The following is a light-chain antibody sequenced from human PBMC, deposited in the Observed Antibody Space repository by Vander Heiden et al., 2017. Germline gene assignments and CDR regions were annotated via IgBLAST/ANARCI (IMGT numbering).Light chain of an antibody. J-gene: IGLJ2*01. Sequence: SALTQPASLSRSPVPSISFSCTRFSSHMGGYNYVSWYQHHPGKAPNLIIYEDTNRPSGVSDRFSGSKSGNTASLTISGLQTDDEALYYCMSYTTSTTRVFGAGTKLTVL. CDR3: MSYTTSTTRV. CDR2: EDT. CDR1: SSHMGGYNY. V-gene: IGLV2-14*01.